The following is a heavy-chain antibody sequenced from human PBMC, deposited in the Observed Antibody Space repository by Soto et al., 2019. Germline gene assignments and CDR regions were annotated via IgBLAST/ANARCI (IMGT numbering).Heavy chain of an antibody. J-gene: IGHJ3*02. CDR1: SAPTSGSSYS. CDR2: IYYSGST. Sequence: NHSEPLSLTSTSTSAPTSGSSYSWGWIRNPPGKVLEWIGSIYYSGSTYYNPSLKSRVTISVDTSKNQFSLKLSSVTAADTAVYYCARHLPYYYDSSGYSGSDAFDIWGQGTMVT. CDR3: ARHLPYYYDSSGYSGSDAFDI. D-gene: IGHD3-22*01. V-gene: IGHV4-39*01.